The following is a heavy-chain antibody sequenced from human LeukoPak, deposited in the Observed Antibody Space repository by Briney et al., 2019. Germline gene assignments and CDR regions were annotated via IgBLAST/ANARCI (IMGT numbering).Heavy chain of an antibody. D-gene: IGHD6-19*01. V-gene: IGHV3-48*01. CDR1: GFTFSSYE. CDR3: ARGVAVAAFSAFDV. CDR2: IGSSSTTI. Sequence: PGGSLRLSCAASGFTFSSYEMNWVRQAPGKGLEWVSYIGSSSTTIYYADSVKGRFTISRDNAKNSLYLQMNSLKAEDTAVYYCARGVAVAAFSAFDVWGQGTMVTVSS. J-gene: IGHJ3*01.